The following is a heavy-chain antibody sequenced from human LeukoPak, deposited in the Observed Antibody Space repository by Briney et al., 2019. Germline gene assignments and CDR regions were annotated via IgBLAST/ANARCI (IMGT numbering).Heavy chain of an antibody. CDR1: GFTVSSNY. J-gene: IGHJ2*01. V-gene: IGHV3-53*01. Sequence: QTGGSLRLSCAASGFTVSSNYMSWVRQAPGKGLEWVSVIYSGGSTYYADSVKGRFTISRDNAKNSLYLQMNSLRAEDTAVYYCARRYFDLWGRGTLVTVSS. CDR3: ARRYFDL. CDR2: IYSGGST.